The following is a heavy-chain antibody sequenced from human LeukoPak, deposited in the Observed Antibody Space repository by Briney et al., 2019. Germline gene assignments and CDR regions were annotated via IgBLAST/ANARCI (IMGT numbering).Heavy chain of an antibody. CDR3: ARGRRGYCSGGSCYSSYNWFDP. Sequence: SETLSLTCAVYGGSFSHYYWSWIRQPPGKGLEWMGEINHSGSTNYNPSLKSRVTISVDTSKNQFSLKLRSVTAADTAVYYCARGRRGYCSGGSCYSSYNWFDPWGQGTLVTVSS. CDR2: INHSGST. D-gene: IGHD2-15*01. J-gene: IGHJ5*02. V-gene: IGHV4-34*01. CDR1: GGSFSHYY.